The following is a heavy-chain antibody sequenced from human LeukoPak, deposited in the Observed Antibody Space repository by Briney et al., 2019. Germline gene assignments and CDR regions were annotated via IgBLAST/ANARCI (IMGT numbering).Heavy chain of an antibody. CDR3: ARDADGSGTLLDY. CDR2: TNADNGNT. Sequence: GASVKVSCKASGYTFTSYGISWVRQAPGQGLEWMGWTNADNGNTRYAQKLQGRVTMTTDTSTTTAYMDLRSLRSDDTAVYYCARDADGSGTLLDYWGQGTLVTVSS. CDR1: GYTFTSYG. V-gene: IGHV1-18*01. J-gene: IGHJ4*02. D-gene: IGHD3-10*01.